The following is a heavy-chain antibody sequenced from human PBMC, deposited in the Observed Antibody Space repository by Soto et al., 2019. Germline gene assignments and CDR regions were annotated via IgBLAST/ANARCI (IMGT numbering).Heavy chain of an antibody. CDR3: ARRQKWERGAFDI. J-gene: IGHJ3*02. D-gene: IGHD1-26*01. CDR2: IYYSGST. V-gene: IGHV4-39*01. Sequence: QLQLQESGPGLVKPSETLSLTCTVSGGSISSSSYYWGWIRQPPGKGLEWIGSIYYSGSTYYNPSLKSRVTISVDTSKNQFSLKLSSVTAADTAVYYCARRQKWERGAFDIWGQGTMVTVSS. CDR1: GGSISSSSYY.